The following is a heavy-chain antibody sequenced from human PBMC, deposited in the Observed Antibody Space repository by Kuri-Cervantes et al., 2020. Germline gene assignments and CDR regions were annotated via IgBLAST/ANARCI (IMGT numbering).Heavy chain of an antibody. Sequence: SETLSLTCTVPGGSISSSSYYWGWIRQPPGKGLEWIGSIYYSGSTYYNPSLKSRVTISVDTSKNQFSLKLSSVTAADTAVYYCARVSGNVDTAMVGHFDYWGQGTLVTVSS. CDR2: IYYSGST. CDR1: GGSISSSSYY. J-gene: IGHJ4*02. CDR3: ARVSGNVDTAMVGHFDY. V-gene: IGHV4-39*07. D-gene: IGHD5-18*01.